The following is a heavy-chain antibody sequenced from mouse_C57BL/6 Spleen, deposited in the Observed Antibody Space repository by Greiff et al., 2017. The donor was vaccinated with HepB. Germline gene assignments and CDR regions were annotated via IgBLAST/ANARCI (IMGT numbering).Heavy chain of an antibody. V-gene: IGHV1-64*01. J-gene: IGHJ2*01. Sequence: QVQLKQPGAELVKPGASVKLSCKASGYTFTSYWMHWVKQRPGQGLEWIGMIHPNSGSTNYNEKFKSKATLTVDKSSSTAYMQLRSRTSEDSAVYYCARAATPSDYWGQGTTLTVSS. CDR2: IHPNSGST. CDR3: ARAATPSDY. D-gene: IGHD1-2*01. CDR1: GYTFTSYW.